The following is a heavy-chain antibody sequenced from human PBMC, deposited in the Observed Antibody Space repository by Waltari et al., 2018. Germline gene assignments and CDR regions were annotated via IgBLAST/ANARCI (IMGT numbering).Heavy chain of an antibody. D-gene: IGHD3-22*01. Sequence: EVQLVESGGGLVQPGGSLRLSCAASGFTFSSYAMNWVRQAPGQGLAGVSYIKGDSKIIFYADSVKGRFTISRDNAKNSLYLQMNSLRAEDTAVYYCARDYYYDSSGYPPARDYYYYMDVWGKGTTVTVSS. J-gene: IGHJ6*03. CDR1: GFTFSSYA. CDR3: ARDYYYDSSGYPPARDYYYYMDV. V-gene: IGHV3-48*04. CDR2: IKGDSKII.